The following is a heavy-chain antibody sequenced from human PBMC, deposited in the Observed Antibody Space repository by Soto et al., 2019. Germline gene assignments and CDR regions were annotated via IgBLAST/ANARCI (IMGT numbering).Heavy chain of an antibody. V-gene: IGHV1-69*04. Sequence: SVKVSCKASGYTFTSCGISWVRQAPGQGLEWMGRIIPILGIANYAQKFQGRVTITADKSTSTAYMELSSLRSEDTAVYYCARFTFPYYYDSSGYYFGAFDIWGQGTMVTVSS. J-gene: IGHJ3*02. CDR2: IIPILGIA. D-gene: IGHD3-22*01. CDR3: ARFTFPYYYDSSGYYFGAFDI. CDR1: GYTFTSCG.